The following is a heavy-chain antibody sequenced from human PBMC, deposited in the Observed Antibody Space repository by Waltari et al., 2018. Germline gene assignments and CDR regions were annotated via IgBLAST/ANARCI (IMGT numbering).Heavy chain of an antibody. Sequence: QVQLQESGPGLVKPSETLSLTCSVSGGSISTYHWNWIRQPPGKGLEWIGHIYYSGGTNYNPSLKSRVTISVDTSKNQFSLKLSSVTAADTAVYYCARESAFSDDSSGYHYAMDVWGQGTTVTVSS. J-gene: IGHJ6*02. D-gene: IGHD3-22*01. CDR2: IYYSGGT. V-gene: IGHV4-59*01. CDR1: GGSISTYH. CDR3: ARESAFSDDSSGYHYAMDV.